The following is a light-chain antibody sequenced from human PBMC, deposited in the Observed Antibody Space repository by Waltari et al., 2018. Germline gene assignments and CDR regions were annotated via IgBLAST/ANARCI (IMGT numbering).Light chain of an antibody. J-gene: IGLJ3*02. V-gene: IGLV2-11*01. CDR3: CSFGGGYPVV. Sequence: QSALTQPRSVSGSPGQSVTIPCTGTSSDVGAYDDVSWYQQHPGKAPKFLIYDVNKRPAGVPDRFSGSKSGNTASLTISGLQAEDEADYYCCSFGGGYPVVFGGGTTLTVL. CDR2: DVN. CDR1: SSDVGAYDD.